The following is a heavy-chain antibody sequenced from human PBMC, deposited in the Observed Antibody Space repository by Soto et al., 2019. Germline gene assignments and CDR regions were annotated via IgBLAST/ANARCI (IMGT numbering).Heavy chain of an antibody. CDR2: IYYSGST. Sequence: TSETLSLTCTVSGGSISSGGYYWSWIRQHPGKGLEWIGYIYYSGSTYYNPSLKSRVTISVDTSKNQFSLKLSSVTAADTAVYYCASYGSGSYYRYFDYWGQGTLVTVSS. J-gene: IGHJ4*02. CDR3: ASYGSGSYYRYFDY. V-gene: IGHV4-31*03. CDR1: GGSISSGGYY. D-gene: IGHD3-10*01.